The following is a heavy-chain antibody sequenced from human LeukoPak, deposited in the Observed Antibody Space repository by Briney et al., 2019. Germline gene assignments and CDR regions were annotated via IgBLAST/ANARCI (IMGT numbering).Heavy chain of an antibody. Sequence: GGSLRLSCVASGFTFSSYWMHWVRQDPRKGLVWVSRINGDGRNINYADSVRGRFTISRDNAKNTLYLQMNSLRAEDTALYYCATRYASGPIADYWGQGTLVTVSS. CDR1: GFTFSSYW. D-gene: IGHD3-10*01. CDR3: ATRYASGPIADY. J-gene: IGHJ4*02. V-gene: IGHV3-74*01. CDR2: INGDGRNI.